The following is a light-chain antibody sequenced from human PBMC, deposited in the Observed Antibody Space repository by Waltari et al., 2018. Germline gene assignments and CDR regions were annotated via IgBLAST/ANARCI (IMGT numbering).Light chain of an antibody. Sequence: QHSGTAPRLLIYEVTKRPSGVSDRFSGSKSGNTASLTISGLQAEDEADYYCGSYRSPNTFLFGGGTRLTVL. J-gene: IGLJ2*01. CDR3: GSYRSPNTFL. V-gene: IGLV2-11*01. CDR2: EVT.